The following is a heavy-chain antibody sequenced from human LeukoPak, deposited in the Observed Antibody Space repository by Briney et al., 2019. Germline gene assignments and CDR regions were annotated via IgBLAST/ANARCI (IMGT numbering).Heavy chain of an antibody. D-gene: IGHD3-10*01. CDR2: IKGDGNEK. Sequence: GGSLRLSCAASGFSFSRHWMNWVRQAPGKGLEWVANIKGDGNEKNYVDSVKGRFSISRDNAMNSLYLQMDSLRAEDTAVYYCAKEGAYPIITYDSWGQGALVTVSS. J-gene: IGHJ5*01. CDR1: GFSFSRHW. CDR3: AKEGAYPIITYDS. V-gene: IGHV3-7*01.